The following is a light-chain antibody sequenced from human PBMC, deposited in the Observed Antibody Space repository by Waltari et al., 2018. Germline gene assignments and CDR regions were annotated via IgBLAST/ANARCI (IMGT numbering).Light chain of an antibody. CDR1: QSVSSN. Sequence: EIVMTQSPATLSVSPGARATLSCRASQSVSSNLAWYQQKPGQAPRPLMYGASTRATGIPARFSGSGSGTEFTLTISSLQSEDFAVYHCQQYNNWPHTFGQGTKLEIK. CDR2: GAS. V-gene: IGKV3-15*01. J-gene: IGKJ2*01. CDR3: QQYNNWPHT.